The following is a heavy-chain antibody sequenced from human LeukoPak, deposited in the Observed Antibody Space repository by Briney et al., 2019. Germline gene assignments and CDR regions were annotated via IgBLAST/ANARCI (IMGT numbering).Heavy chain of an antibody. Sequence: GSSVKVSCKASGGTFSSYAISWVRQAPGQGLEWMGGIIPIFGTANYAQKFQGRVTITTDESTSTAYMELSSLRSEDTAVYYCARANLSPTYSIYYYMDVWGKGTTVTVSS. J-gene: IGHJ6*03. CDR2: IIPIFGTA. V-gene: IGHV1-69*05. CDR3: ARANLSPTYSIYYYMDV. CDR1: GGTFSSYA. D-gene: IGHD4-11*01.